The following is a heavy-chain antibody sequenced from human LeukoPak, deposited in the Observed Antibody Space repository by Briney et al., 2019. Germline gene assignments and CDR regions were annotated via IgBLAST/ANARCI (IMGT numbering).Heavy chain of an antibody. D-gene: IGHD2-2*01. CDR3: ARDYCSSTSCLFDY. Sequence: ASVKVSCKASGYTFTGYYMHWVRRAPGQGLEWMGRINPNSGGTNYAQKFQGRVTMTRDTSISTAYMDLSRLRSDDTAVYYCARDYCSSTSCLFDYWGQGTLVTVSS. J-gene: IGHJ4*02. CDR2: INPNSGGT. V-gene: IGHV1-2*06. CDR1: GYTFTGYY.